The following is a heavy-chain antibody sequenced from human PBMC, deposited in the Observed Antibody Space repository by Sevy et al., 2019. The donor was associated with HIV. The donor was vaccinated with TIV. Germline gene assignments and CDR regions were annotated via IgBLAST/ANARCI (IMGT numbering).Heavy chain of an antibody. Sequence: SETLSLTCTVSGGSIDSSSYYWGWLRQPPGKGLEWIGTISYSGSAYYDPSLKSRVTISVDTSKKQFSLRLSSVTAADTAVYYGARRAYGDYVGWFDPWGQGTLVTVSS. CDR3: ARRAYGDYVGWFDP. J-gene: IGHJ5*02. D-gene: IGHD4-17*01. CDR1: GGSIDSSSYY. CDR2: ISYSGSA. V-gene: IGHV4-39*01.